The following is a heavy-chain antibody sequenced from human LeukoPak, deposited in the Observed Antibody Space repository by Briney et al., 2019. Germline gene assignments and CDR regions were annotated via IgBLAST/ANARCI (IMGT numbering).Heavy chain of an antibody. CDR1: GYRFNAYW. Sequence: KSGESLKISCKGSGYRFNAYWIGWVRQMPGKGLEWMGIIYPGDSDTRYYPSFQGQVTISADKSISTAYLQWSGLKASDTAMYYCARRPERTIANLGFGNAFDLWGQGTMVSVSS. D-gene: IGHD3-10*01. V-gene: IGHV5-51*01. CDR3: ARRPERTIANLGFGNAFDL. J-gene: IGHJ3*01. CDR2: IYPGDSDT.